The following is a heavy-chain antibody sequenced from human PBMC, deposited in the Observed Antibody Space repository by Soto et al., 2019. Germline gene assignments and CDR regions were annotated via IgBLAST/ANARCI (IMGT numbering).Heavy chain of an antibody. Sequence: SETLSLTCTVSGGAISAYYWSWIRQSAGKGLEWIGRIYSSGSTNYNPSLKSRVTMSVDTSKNQFSLELSSVTAADTAVYYCARGPLVRGVNPWFDPWGQGTLVTAPQ. CDR3: ARGPLVRGVNPWFDP. CDR1: GGAISAYY. J-gene: IGHJ5*02. V-gene: IGHV4-4*07. CDR2: IYSSGST. D-gene: IGHD3-10*01.